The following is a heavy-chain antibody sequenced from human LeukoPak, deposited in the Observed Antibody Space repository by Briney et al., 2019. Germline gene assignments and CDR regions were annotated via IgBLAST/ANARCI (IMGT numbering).Heavy chain of an antibody. CDR3: AKDSGIAAAGFDH. CDR1: GFTFDDYA. V-gene: IGHV3-9*01. Sequence: GGSLRLSCAASGFTFDDYAMHWVRQAPGKGLEWVSGISWNSGSIGYADSVKGRFTISRDNAKNSLYLQMNSLRAEDTALYYCAKDSGIAAAGFDHWGQGTLVTVSS. D-gene: IGHD6-13*01. J-gene: IGHJ4*02. CDR2: ISWNSGSI.